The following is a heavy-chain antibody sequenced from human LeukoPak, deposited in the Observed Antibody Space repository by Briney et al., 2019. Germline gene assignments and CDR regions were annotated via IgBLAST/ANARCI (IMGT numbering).Heavy chain of an antibody. CDR1: GFTFSSYA. V-gene: IGHV3-30*04. CDR3: AREPDVDTALTFDY. J-gene: IGHJ4*02. Sequence: PGGSLRLSCAASGFTFSSYAMHWVRQAPGKGLEWAAVISYDGSNKYYADSVKGRFTISRDNSKNTLYLQMNSLRAEDTAVYYCAREPDVDTALTFDYWGQGTLVTVSS. CDR2: ISYDGSNK. D-gene: IGHD5-18*01.